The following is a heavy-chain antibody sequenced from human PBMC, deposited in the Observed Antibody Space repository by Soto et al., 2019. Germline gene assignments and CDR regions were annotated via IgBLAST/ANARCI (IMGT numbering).Heavy chain of an antibody. D-gene: IGHD3-22*01. J-gene: IGHJ4*02. V-gene: IGHV3-30*18. CDR3: AKAYYYDSSGKGGGVDY. CDR2: ISYDGSNK. Sequence: PGGSLRLSCAASGFTFSSYGMHWVRQAPGKGLEWVAVISYDGSNKYYADSVKGRFTISRDNSKNTLYLQMNSLRAEDTAVYYCAKAYYYDSSGKGGGVDYWGQGTLVTVSS. CDR1: GFTFSSYG.